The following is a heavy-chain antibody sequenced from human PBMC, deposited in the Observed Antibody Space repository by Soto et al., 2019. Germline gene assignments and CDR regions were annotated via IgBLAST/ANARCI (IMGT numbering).Heavy chain of an antibody. Sequence: EVQLVESGGGLVQPGGSLRLSCAASGFTFSSYSMHWVRQAPGKGLEWVSYISASSRTIYYADSVKGRFTISRDNAKNSLYLQMNSLRAEDTAVYYCARDRTYYDFGFYFDYWGQGTLVTVSS. J-gene: IGHJ4*02. CDR1: GFTFSSYS. D-gene: IGHD3-3*01. CDR3: ARDRTYYDFGFYFDY. V-gene: IGHV3-48*01. CDR2: ISASSRTI.